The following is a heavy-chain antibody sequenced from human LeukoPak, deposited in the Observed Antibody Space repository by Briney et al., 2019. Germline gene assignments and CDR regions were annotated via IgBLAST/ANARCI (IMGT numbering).Heavy chain of an antibody. CDR1: GFTFDDYA. D-gene: IGHD5-18*01. V-gene: IGHV3-43D*03. Sequence: GGSLRPSCAASGFTFDDYAMHWVRQAPGKGLEWVSLISWDGGSTYYGDSVKGRFTISRDNSKNSLYLQMNSLRAEDTALYYCAKDARVDTAMVGGGYYYYYYMDVWGKGTTVTVSS. CDR3: AKDARVDTAMVGGGYYYYYYMDV. J-gene: IGHJ6*03. CDR2: ISWDGGST.